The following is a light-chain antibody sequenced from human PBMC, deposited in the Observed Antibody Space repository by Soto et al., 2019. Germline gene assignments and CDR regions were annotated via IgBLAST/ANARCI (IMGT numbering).Light chain of an antibody. CDR3: SSSAGSNNVL. V-gene: IGLV2-8*01. Sequence: QSALTQPPSASGSPGQSVTISCTGTSSDVGGYNSVSWYQQHPGKAPKVMIFEVNQRPSGVPDRFSGSKSGNTASLTVSGLQAGDEADYYCSSSAGSNNVLFGGGTKVTVL. CDR1: SSDVGGYNS. J-gene: IGLJ3*02. CDR2: EVN.